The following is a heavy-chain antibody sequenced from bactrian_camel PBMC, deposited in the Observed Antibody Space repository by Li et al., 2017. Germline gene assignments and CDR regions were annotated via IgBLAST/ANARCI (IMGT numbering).Heavy chain of an antibody. V-gene: IGHV3S1*01. J-gene: IGHJ4*01. D-gene: IGHD5*01. CDR1: GYRYDTYC. CDR3: TRETQWVGYHEFAEY. Sequence: HVQLVESGGGSVQAGGSLRLSCAAPGYRYDTYCMGWFRQAPGKAREGIAVIDSDGDTAYAESMKDRFTISRDNAKNTLYLQLNSLTREDSAMYYCTRETQWVGYHEFAEYWGQGTQVTVS. CDR2: IDSDGDT.